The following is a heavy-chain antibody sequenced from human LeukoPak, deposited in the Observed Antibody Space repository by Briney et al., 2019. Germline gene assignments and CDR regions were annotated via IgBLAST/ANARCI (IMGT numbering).Heavy chain of an antibody. J-gene: IGHJ4*02. Sequence: SETLSLTCTVSGGSISSSSYYWGWIRQPPGKGLEWIGSIYYSGSTYYNPSLKSRVTISVDTSKNQFSLKLSSVTAADTAVYYCAGTMVRGFYFDYWGQGTLVTVSS. CDR1: GGSISSSSYY. V-gene: IGHV4-39*07. D-gene: IGHD3-10*01. CDR2: IYYSGST. CDR3: AGTMVRGFYFDY.